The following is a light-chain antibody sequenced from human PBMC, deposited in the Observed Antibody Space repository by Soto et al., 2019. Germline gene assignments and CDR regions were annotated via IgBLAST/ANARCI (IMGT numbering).Light chain of an antibody. CDR1: QNIDTS. Sequence: DIKLTDSPSTLSASLVCSVTVTGRASQNIDTSLAWYQHKPGKAPKLLMFDVSNLESGVPSRFSGSGSGTEFTLTISSVHSDDFATYYCQQYDYSRTFGQGTKVDIK. CDR2: DVS. J-gene: IGKJ1*01. V-gene: IGKV1-5*01. CDR3: QQYDYSRT.